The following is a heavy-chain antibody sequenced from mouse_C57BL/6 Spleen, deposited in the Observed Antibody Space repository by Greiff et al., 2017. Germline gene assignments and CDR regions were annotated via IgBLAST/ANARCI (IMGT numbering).Heavy chain of an antibody. Sequence: VQLQQSGAELVRPGASVTLSCKASGYTFTDYEMHWVKQTPVHGLEWIGAIDPETGGTAYNQKFKGKAILTADKSSSTAYMELRSLTSEDSAVYYCTRGDEKPYYFDYWGQGTTLTVSS. CDR3: TRGDEKPYYFDY. V-gene: IGHV1-15*01. CDR2: IDPETGGT. J-gene: IGHJ2*01. CDR1: GYTFTDYE.